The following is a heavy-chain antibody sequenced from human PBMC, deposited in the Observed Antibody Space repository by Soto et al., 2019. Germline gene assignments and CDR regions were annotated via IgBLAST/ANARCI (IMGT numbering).Heavy chain of an antibody. CDR3: ARPPGYISDWHYFDL. Sequence: PGGSLRLSCAASTFSIGIYTMHWVRQAPGKGLDWVADISYDGSNDWYADSAKGRFTISRDNSKNIVYLQMNSLRADDTAVYYCARPPGYISDWHYFDLWGQGTLVTVSS. CDR2: ISYDGSND. J-gene: IGHJ4*02. D-gene: IGHD2-21*02. CDR1: TFSIGIYT. V-gene: IGHV3-30*04.